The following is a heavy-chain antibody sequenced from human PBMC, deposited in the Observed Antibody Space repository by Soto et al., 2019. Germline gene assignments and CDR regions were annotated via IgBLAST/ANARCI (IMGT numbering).Heavy chain of an antibody. Sequence: QVQLQQWGAGLLKPSETLSLTCAVYGGSFSGYYWSWIRQPPGKGLEWIGEINHSGSTNYNPSLKSGVTRSVDTSKNQFSLKLSAVTAADTAVYYGARAPGYCSGGSCFHAFDIWGQGTMVTVSS. V-gene: IGHV4-34*01. CDR2: INHSGST. CDR3: ARAPGYCSGGSCFHAFDI. J-gene: IGHJ3*02. D-gene: IGHD2-15*01. CDR1: GGSFSGYY.